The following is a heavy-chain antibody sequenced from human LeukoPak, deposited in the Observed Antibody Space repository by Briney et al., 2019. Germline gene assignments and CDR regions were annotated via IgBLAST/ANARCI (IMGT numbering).Heavy chain of an antibody. V-gene: IGHV3-21*01. J-gene: IGHJ5*02. CDR2: ISSSSSYI. D-gene: IGHD1-26*01. Sequence: GGSLRLSCAASGFTFSSYSMNWVRQAPGKGLEWVSSISSSSSYIYYADSVKGRFTISRDNAKNSLYLQMNSLRAEDTAVYYCARDWGYSGSYSSPFWFDPWGQGTLVAVSS. CDR3: ARDWGYSGSYSSPFWFDP. CDR1: GFTFSSYS.